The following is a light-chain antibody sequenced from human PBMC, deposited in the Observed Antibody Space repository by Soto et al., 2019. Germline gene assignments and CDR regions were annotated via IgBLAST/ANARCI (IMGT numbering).Light chain of an antibody. V-gene: IGKV3-15*01. CDR2: DAS. J-gene: IGKJ5*01. Sequence: EIAMTQSPATLSVSPGERATLSCRASQSVSSKLAWYQQKPGQAPRLLIYDASTRATGIPARFSGSGSGTEFTLTISSLEPEDFAVYYCQQRSNWPSITFGQGTRLEIK. CDR3: QQRSNWPSIT. CDR1: QSVSSK.